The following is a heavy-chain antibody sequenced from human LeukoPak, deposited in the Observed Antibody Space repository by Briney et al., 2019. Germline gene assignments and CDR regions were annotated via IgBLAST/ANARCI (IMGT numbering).Heavy chain of an antibody. CDR3: SRIGNAGIDY. Sequence: GGSLRLSCAAGGFPFGDYALSWFRQAPGKGLNWVGYIRSAVYGGTTETAASLKDRFTVSRDDSKSVAYLQMSSLKTDDTAIYYCSRIGNAGIDYWGQGTLVTVSS. V-gene: IGHV3-49*03. CDR1: GFPFGDYA. CDR2: IRSAVYGGTT. J-gene: IGHJ4*02. D-gene: IGHD3-16*02.